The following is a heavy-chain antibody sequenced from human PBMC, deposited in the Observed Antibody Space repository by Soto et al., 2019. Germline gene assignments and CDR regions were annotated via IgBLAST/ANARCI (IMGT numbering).Heavy chain of an antibody. CDR1: GFTFSNYA. CDR2: ISYDGSNK. Sequence: QVKLVESGGGVVQPGRSLRLSCAASGFTFSNYAMHWVRQAPGRGLEWVAVISYDGSNKYYADSVKGRFTISRDNSKNTLDLQMNRLRAEDTAFFFCARELGGDYTKLYYYYGMDVWGQGTTVTVSS. V-gene: IGHV3-30-3*01. J-gene: IGHJ6*02. D-gene: IGHD4-17*01. CDR3: ARELGGDYTKLYYYYGMDV.